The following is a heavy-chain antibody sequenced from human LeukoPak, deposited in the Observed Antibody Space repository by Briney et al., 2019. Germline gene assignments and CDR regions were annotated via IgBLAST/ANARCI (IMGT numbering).Heavy chain of an antibody. J-gene: IGHJ5*02. CDR1: GFTFTNYA. Sequence: RASVKVSCKASGFTFTNYAISWVRQAPGQGLEWLAWISVDNGNTNYIRNHQGRVTLTTDTSTSTAYMELRNLRSDDTAVYYCARDSWARAYDIDHWGQGTLVTVSS. CDR3: ARDSWARAYDIDH. V-gene: IGHV1-18*01. CDR2: ISVDNGNT. D-gene: IGHD5-12*01.